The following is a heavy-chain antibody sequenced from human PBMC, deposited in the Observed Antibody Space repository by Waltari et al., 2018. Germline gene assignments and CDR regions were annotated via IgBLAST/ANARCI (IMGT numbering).Heavy chain of an antibody. CDR2: IYYSGST. J-gene: IGHJ5*02. CDR3: ARGGTGPYWFDP. V-gene: IGHV4-39*07. Sequence: QLQLHESGPGLVKPSETLSLTCTVPGGSISSSSYYWGWIRQPPGKGLEWIGSIYYSGSTYYNPSLKSRVTISVDTSKNQFSLKLSSVTAADTAVYYCARGGTGPYWFDPWGQGTLVTVSS. CDR1: GGSISSSSYY. D-gene: IGHD1-1*01.